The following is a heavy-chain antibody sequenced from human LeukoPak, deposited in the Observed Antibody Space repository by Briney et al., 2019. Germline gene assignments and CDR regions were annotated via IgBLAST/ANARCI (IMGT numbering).Heavy chain of an antibody. D-gene: IGHD3-22*01. Sequence: ASVKVSCKASGYTFTSYYMHWVRQAPGQGLEWMAIINPSGGSTSYAQKFQGSVTMTRDTSTSTVYMELSSLRSEDRAVYYCARDSRPSYDSSGYYYPGDYWGQGTLVTVSS. CDR3: ARDSRPSYDSSGYYYPGDY. V-gene: IGHV1-46*01. J-gene: IGHJ4*02. CDR1: GYTFTSYY. CDR2: INPSGGST.